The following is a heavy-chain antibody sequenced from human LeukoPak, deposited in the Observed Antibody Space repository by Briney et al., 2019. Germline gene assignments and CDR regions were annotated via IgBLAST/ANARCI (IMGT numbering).Heavy chain of an antibody. V-gene: IGHV4-59*08. D-gene: IGHD6-25*01. CDR3: ARTYSSGAFDI. J-gene: IGHJ3*02. CDR2: FHYSGTT. Sequence: PSETLSLTCTVSGVSISSYYWSWIRQPPGKELEWIGYFHYSGTTNYNPSLKSRVTISVDTSKNQFSLKVSFVTAADTGVYYCARTYSSGAFDIWGQGTMVTVSS. CDR1: GVSISSYY.